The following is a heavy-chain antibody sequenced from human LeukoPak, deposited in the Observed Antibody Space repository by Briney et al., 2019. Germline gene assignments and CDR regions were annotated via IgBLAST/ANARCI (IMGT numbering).Heavy chain of an antibody. CDR1: GFTFSSYA. CDR3: ATQTNYHDSNPLGY. CDR2: ISGSGGPT. J-gene: IGHJ4*02. V-gene: IGHV3-23*01. Sequence: GGSLRLSCAASGFTFSSYAMSWVRQAPGKGLEWISTISGSGGPTYYADSVKGRFAISRDNSKDTLYLQMSSLRAEDTAVYYCATQTNYHDSNPLGYWGQGTLVTVSS. D-gene: IGHD3-22*01.